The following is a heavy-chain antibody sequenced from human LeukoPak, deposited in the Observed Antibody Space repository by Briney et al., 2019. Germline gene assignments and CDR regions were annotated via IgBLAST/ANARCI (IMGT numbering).Heavy chain of an antibody. CDR2: VTANGVSS. D-gene: IGHD5-12*01. CDR3: AKLRDSVATLGYAADY. J-gene: IGHJ4*02. Sequence: GGSLRLSCAASGFTFASYAMTWVRQAPGKGLEWVSAVTANGVSSYYADSVKGRFTISRDNSNNTLFLQVNSLRAEDTALYYCAKLRDSVATLGYAADYWGQGTLVTVSS. CDR1: GFTFASYA. V-gene: IGHV3-23*01.